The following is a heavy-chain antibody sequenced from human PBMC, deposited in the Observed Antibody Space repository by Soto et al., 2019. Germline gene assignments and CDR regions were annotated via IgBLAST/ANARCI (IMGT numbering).Heavy chain of an antibody. CDR2: IYHSGST. D-gene: IGHD3-16*02. V-gene: IGHV4-30-2*01. CDR1: GGSISSGDYS. J-gene: IGHJ6*04. Sequence: PSETLSLTCAVSGGSISSGDYSWSWIRQPPGKGLEWIGYIYHSGSTDYNAPLKSRVTISVDRSKNQFSLNLSSVTAEDTAVYYCANFWFSFSALAASLLDVWGKGTTVTVSS. CDR3: ANFWFSFSALAASLLDV.